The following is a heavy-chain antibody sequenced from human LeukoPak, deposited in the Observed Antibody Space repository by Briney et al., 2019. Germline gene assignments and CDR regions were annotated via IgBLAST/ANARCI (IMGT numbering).Heavy chain of an antibody. CDR1: GFTFSSSW. J-gene: IGHJ3*02. V-gene: IGHV3-7*03. Sequence: GGSLRLSCAASGFTFSSSWMTWVRQAPGKGLEWVASIRENGSQKSAVDSARGRFTISRDNSKNTLYLQMNSLRAEDTAVYYCAKVLIAAAIIGAFDIWGQGTMVTVSS. D-gene: IGHD6-13*01. CDR2: IRENGSQK. CDR3: AKVLIAAAIIGAFDI.